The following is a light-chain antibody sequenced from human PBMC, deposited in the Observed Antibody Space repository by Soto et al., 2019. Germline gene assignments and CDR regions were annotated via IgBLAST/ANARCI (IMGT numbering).Light chain of an antibody. CDR1: QSISRW. CDR2: AAS. CDR3: HQSGDTPPWT. Sequence: EIRTTQSQCSLSSWVADRVTITFRSSQSISRWLAWYQQKPGKAPNLLIYAASSLQSGVPSRFSGSGSGTEFTLTITSLQPEDFATYYCHQSGDTPPWTFGQATKVDI. V-gene: IGKV1-39*01. J-gene: IGKJ1*01.